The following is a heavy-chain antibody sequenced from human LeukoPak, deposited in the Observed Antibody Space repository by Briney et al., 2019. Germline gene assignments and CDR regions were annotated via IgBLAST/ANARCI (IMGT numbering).Heavy chain of an antibody. D-gene: IGHD6-6*01. V-gene: IGHV4-30-4*07. CDR1: GGSISSGGYS. Sequence: PSETLSLTCAVSGGSISSGGYSWSWIRQPRGKGLEWIGYIYYSGSTYYNPSLKSRVTISVDTSKNQFSLKLSSVTAADTAVYYCARVYSSSWSRWFDPWGQGTLVTVSS. J-gene: IGHJ5*02. CDR3: ARVYSSSWSRWFDP. CDR2: IYYSGST.